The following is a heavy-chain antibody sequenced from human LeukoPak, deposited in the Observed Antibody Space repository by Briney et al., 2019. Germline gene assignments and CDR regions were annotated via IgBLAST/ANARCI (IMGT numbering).Heavy chain of an antibody. Sequence: KSSGTLSLTCTVSGGSISSYYWSWIRQPPGKGLEWIGYIYYSGSTNYNPSLKSRVTISVDTSKNQFSLKLSSVTAADTAVYYCARVRDYGDSHFDYWGQGTLVTVSS. V-gene: IGHV4-59*01. J-gene: IGHJ4*02. CDR3: ARVRDYGDSHFDY. D-gene: IGHD4-17*01. CDR2: IYYSGST. CDR1: GGSISSYY.